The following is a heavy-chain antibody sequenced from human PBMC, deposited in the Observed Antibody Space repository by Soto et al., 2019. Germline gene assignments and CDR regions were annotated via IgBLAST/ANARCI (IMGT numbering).Heavy chain of an antibody. CDR3: ARDSSGWGLDV. V-gene: IGHV3-13*01. Sequence: GGSLRLSCVASGFTFSSYDMHWVRQTTGNGLEWVSAIGSSGDTHYPDSVKGRFTISRDNAKTSLYLQMNGLRARDTAVYYCARDSSGWGLDVWGQGTTVTVSS. J-gene: IGHJ6*02. CDR1: GFTFSSYD. CDR2: IGSSGDT. D-gene: IGHD6-19*01.